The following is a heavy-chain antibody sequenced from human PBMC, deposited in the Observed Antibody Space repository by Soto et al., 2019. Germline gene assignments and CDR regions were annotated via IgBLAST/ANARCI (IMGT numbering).Heavy chain of an antibody. CDR2: INHSGST. D-gene: IGHD1-7*01. Sequence: QVQLQQWGAGLLKPSETLSLTCAVYGGSFSGYYWSWIRQPPGKGLEWIGEINHSGSTNYNPSLKSRVTISVDTSKNQFSLKLRSVTAADTAVYYCARESGITGTTGQNWFDPWGQGTLVTVSS. J-gene: IGHJ5*02. CDR3: ARESGITGTTGQNWFDP. V-gene: IGHV4-34*01. CDR1: GGSFSGYY.